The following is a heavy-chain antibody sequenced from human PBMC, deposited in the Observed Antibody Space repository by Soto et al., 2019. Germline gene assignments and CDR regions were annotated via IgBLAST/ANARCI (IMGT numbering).Heavy chain of an antibody. CDR2: IIPLFGTP. Sequence: QVLLMQSGAEVKKPGSSVKVSCTSSGGPFSSYGISWVRQVPGQGLEWLGGIIPLFGTPSYARKFQDRLTISADESTTTAYMEWSSLTSEDTAMYFCARDGTIQMANVDFWGQGTLVTGSS. CDR1: GGPFSSYG. CDR3: ARDGTIQMANVDF. J-gene: IGHJ4*02. V-gene: IGHV1-69*01. D-gene: IGHD1-1*01.